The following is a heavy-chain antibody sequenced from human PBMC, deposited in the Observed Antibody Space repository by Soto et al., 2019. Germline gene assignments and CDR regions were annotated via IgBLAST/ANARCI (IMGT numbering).Heavy chain of an antibody. CDR2: IHPSGGDT. CDR3: AIDPSTGAADF. J-gene: IGHJ4*02. D-gene: IGHD2-8*02. CDR1: GFMFRDYG. Sequence: GGSLRLSCAAAGFMFRDYGMSWVRQAPGKGLQWVATIHPSGGDTHYAESVRGRFTISRDNSESTLFLQMNSLRADDTAVYYCAIDPSTGAADFWGQGTLVTVSS. V-gene: IGHV3-23*01.